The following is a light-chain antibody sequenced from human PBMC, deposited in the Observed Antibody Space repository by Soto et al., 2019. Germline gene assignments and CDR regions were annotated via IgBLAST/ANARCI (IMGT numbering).Light chain of an antibody. Sequence: EVVLTQSPATLSVSPGERATLSCRASQTVSRNLAWYQQRPGQAPRLLIYDISNRAAGVPARFSGSGSETEFTLTIRSLQSEDFAVYYCQQYNNWPRDTFGQGTRLEIK. CDR1: QTVSRN. CDR2: DIS. V-gene: IGKV3-15*01. J-gene: IGKJ5*01. CDR3: QQYNNWPRDT.